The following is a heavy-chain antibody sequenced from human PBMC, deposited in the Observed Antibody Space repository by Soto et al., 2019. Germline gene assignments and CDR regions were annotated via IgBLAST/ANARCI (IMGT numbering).Heavy chain of an antibody. Sequence: PSETLSLTCIVSGVSVTSYTWSWVRQPANKGLEWIGRVFSSVSATYNPSLKSRVSISMDTAENRISLKLDSVTAADAGVYFCARDGMTTGDTWGPGTLVTVPQ. CDR2: VFSSVSA. J-gene: IGHJ4*02. D-gene: IGHD2-21*02. CDR3: ARDGMTTGDT. CDR1: GVSVTSYT. V-gene: IGHV4-4*07.